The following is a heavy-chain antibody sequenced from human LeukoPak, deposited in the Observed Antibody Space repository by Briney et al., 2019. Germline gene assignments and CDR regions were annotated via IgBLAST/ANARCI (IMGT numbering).Heavy chain of an antibody. V-gene: IGHV1-24*01. CDR1: GYTLTELS. CDR2: FDPEDGET. D-gene: IGHD3-10*01. CDR3: ARESRALWFGELRGLSSTKNWFDP. J-gene: IGHJ5*02. Sequence: GASVKVSCKVSGYTLTELSMHWVRQAPGKGLEWMGGFDPEDGETIYAQKFQGRVTITADESTSTAYMELSSLRSEDTAVYYCARESRALWFGELRGLSSTKNWFDPWGQGTLVTVSS.